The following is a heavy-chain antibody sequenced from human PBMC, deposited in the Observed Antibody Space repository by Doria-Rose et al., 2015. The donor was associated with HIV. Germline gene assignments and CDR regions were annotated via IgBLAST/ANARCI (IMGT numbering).Heavy chain of an antibody. D-gene: IGHD6-13*01. CDR2: IVSDDER. V-gene: IGHV2-26*01. J-gene: IGHJ4*02. Sequence: QITLKESGPVLVKPTETLTLTCTVSGVSLSSPGMGVSWIRQPPGKALEWLAHIVSDDERSYTTSLKSRLTISRGTSKSQVVLTMTDMDSVDTATYYCARIKSSRWYHKYYFDFWGQGTLVIVSA. CDR1: GVSLSSPGMG. CDR3: ARIKSSRWYHKYYFDF.